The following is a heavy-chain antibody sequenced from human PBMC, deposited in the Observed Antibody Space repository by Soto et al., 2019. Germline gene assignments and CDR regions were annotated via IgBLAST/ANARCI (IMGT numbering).Heavy chain of an antibody. CDR1: VFTFISYA. D-gene: IGHD1-1*01. CDR3: ARALGGGYNWNDDYFDY. CDR2: ISYDGSNK. Sequence: GWSLRLSCASSVFTFISYAMHWVRQAPGKGLEWVAVISYDGSNKYYADSVKGRFTISRDNSKNTLYLQMNSLRAEDTAVYYCARALGGGYNWNDDYFDYWGQGTLVTVSS. J-gene: IGHJ4*02. V-gene: IGHV3-30-3*01.